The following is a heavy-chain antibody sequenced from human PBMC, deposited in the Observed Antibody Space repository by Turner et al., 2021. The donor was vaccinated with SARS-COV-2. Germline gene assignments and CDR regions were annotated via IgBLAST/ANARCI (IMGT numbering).Heavy chain of an antibody. CDR3: AKDLGQLDWFDP. Sequence: VQLVESGGGLVKSGGSLRHPCAAFGFTFSSYGMHGVRQAPGRGLEWVAIISYDGSNKYYADSVKGRFTISRDNSKNTLYLQMNSLRAEYTAVYYCAKDLGQLDWFDPWGQGTLVTVSS. J-gene: IGHJ5*02. V-gene: IGHV3-30*18. D-gene: IGHD6-13*01. CDR2: ISYDGSNK. CDR1: GFTFSSYG.